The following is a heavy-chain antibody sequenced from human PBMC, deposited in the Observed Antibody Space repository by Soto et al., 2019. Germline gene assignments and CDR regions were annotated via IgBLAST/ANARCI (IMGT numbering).Heavy chain of an antibody. Sequence: PSETLSLTCAVYGGSFSGYYWSWIRQPPGKGLEWIGEINHSGSTNYNPSLKGRVTISVDTSKNQFSLKLSSVTAADTAVYYCSLVVVVAATDYFDYWGQGTLVTVSS. D-gene: IGHD2-15*01. J-gene: IGHJ4*02. CDR2: INHSGST. V-gene: IGHV4-34*01. CDR1: GGSFSGYY. CDR3: SLVVVVAATDYFDY.